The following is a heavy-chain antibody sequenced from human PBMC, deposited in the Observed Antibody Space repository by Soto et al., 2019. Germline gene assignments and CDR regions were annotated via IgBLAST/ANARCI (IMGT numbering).Heavy chain of an antibody. CDR2: IYHSGST. Sequence: SETLSLTCAVSSYSISSDYHWGWIRQPPGKGLEWIGSIYHSGSTHYNPSLKSRVAISVDTSKNQFSLKLTSVTAADTAVYYCARNRAYYRSDHEHSRFDVCGQGTLLTVSS. V-gene: IGHV4-38-2*01. CDR1: SYSISSDYH. D-gene: IGHD6-19*01. J-gene: IGHJ5*02. CDR3: ARNRAYYRSDHEHSRFDV.